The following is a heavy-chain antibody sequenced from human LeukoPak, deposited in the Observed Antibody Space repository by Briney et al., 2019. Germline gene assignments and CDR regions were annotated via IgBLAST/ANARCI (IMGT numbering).Heavy chain of an antibody. D-gene: IGHD5-12*01. CDR1: GFTFSTFG. Sequence: PGGSLRLSCAASGFAASGFTFSTFGMHWVRQAPGKGLEWVAFIRYDGSNKYYADSMKGRFTISRDDSKNTLYLQMNSLRAEDTAVYYCAKGGGYEAQYYYYYLDVWGKGTTVTISS. V-gene: IGHV3-30*02. CDR2: IRYDGSNK. CDR3: AKGGGYEAQYYYYYLDV. J-gene: IGHJ6*03.